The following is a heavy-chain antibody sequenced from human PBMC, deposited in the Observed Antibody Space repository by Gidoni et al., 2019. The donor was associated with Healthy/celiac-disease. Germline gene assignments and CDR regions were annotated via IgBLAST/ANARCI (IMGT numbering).Heavy chain of an antibody. CDR2: IYYSGST. V-gene: IGHV4-31*03. CDR1: SGSISSGGYY. CDR3: ARVSGDGGYYFDY. D-gene: IGHD7-27*01. J-gene: IGHJ4*02. Sequence: QVQLQEAGPGLVKPSQTLSLNCTVSSGSISSGGYYWSWIRQHPGKGLEWIGYIYYSGSTYYNPSLKSRVTISVDTSKNQFSLKLSSVTAADTAVYYCARVSGDGGYYFDYWGQGTLVTVSS.